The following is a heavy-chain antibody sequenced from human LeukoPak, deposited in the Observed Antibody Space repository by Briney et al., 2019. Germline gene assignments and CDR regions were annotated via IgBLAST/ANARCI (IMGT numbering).Heavy chain of an antibody. CDR2: IWSDGTEK. CDR1: GFTYSHYG. Sequence: GGSLRLSCAASGFTYSHYGMHWVRQAPGKGLEWVAVIWSDGTEKYYGDAVEGRFTISRDNSINTLYLQMNSLTGEDTAVYYCAKDAERGFDYSNSLQYWGQGTLVTVSS. J-gene: IGHJ4*02. D-gene: IGHD4-11*01. V-gene: IGHV3-33*06. CDR3: AKDAERGFDYSNSLQY.